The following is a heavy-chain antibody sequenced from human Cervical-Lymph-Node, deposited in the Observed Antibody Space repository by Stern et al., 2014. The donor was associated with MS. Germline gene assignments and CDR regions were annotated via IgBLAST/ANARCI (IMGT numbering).Heavy chain of an antibody. J-gene: IGHJ6*02. V-gene: IGHV3-74*01. D-gene: IGHD6-13*01. CDR2: VDSDGTST. CDR1: GITITNHW. CDR3: VKEPIA. Sequence: EVQLVESGGGLVQPGGSLRLSCVGSGITITNHWMYWVRQAPGTGLVWISRVDSDGTSTDYADSVKGRFTISRDNARNTVYLEMNSLRAEDTAVYYCVKEPIAWGQGTSVIVSS.